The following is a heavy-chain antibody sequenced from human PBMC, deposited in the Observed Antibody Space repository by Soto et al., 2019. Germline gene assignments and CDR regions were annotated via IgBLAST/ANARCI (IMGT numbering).Heavy chain of an antibody. V-gene: IGHV4-31*03. D-gene: IGHD2-2*01. J-gene: IGHJ4*02. CDR1: GGNLIGGCFY. CDR2: IYYSGST. Sequence: SETLSLTCPVAGGNLIGGCFYWSWNRQHPGKGLEWIGYIYYSGSTYYNPSLKSRVTISVDTSKNQFSLKLSSVTAADTAVYYCASLVVPAAYIDYWGQGTLVTVSS. CDR3: ASLVVPAAYIDY.